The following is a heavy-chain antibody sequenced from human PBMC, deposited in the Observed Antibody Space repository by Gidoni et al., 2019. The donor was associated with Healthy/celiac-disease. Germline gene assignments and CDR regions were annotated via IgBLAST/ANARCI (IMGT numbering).Heavy chain of an antibody. D-gene: IGHD2-2*01. CDR2: IKSKTDGGTT. J-gene: IGHJ6*03. CDR1: GFTFSNAW. Sequence: EVQLVESGGGLVKPGGSLRLSCAASGFTFSNAWMSWVRKAPGKGLEWVGRIKSKTDGGTTDYAAPVKGRFTISRDDSKNTLYLQMNSLKTEDTAVYYCTRERYCSSTSCYGAYYYYYMDVWGKGTTVTVSS. CDR3: TRERYCSSTSCYGAYYYYYMDV. V-gene: IGHV3-15*01.